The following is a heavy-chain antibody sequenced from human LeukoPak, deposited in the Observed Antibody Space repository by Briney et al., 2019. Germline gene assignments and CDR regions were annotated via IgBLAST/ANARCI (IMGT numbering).Heavy chain of an antibody. Sequence: KSSETLSLTCTVSGGSISSDKYYWSWIRQHPGKGLEWIGYIYDSGSTYYNPSLKSRVTISVDRSKNQFSLKLSSVTATDTAVYYCGSSSGYYYVAYWGQGTLVTVSS. CDR1: GGSISSDKYY. J-gene: IGHJ4*02. D-gene: IGHD3-22*01. CDR3: GSSSGYYYVAY. V-gene: IGHV4-30-4*08. CDR2: IYDSGST.